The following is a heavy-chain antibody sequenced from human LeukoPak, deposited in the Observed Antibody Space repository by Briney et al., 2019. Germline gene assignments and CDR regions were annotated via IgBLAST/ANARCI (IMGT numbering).Heavy chain of an antibody. CDR1: GYSISSGYY. CDR3: ARAPTPSITIPYYTDV. CDR2: IYHSGST. V-gene: IGHV4-38-2*01. Sequence: SETLSLTCAVSGYSISSGYYWGWIRQPPGKGLEWIGSIYHSGSTYYNPSLKSRVTISVDTSKNQFSLKLSSVTAADTAVYYCARAPTPSITIPYYTDVWGKGTTVTVSS. J-gene: IGHJ6*03. D-gene: IGHD3-3*01.